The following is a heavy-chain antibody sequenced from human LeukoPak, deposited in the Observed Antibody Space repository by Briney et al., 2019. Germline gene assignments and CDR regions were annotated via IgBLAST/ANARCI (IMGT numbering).Heavy chain of an antibody. Sequence: PGGSLRLSCAASGFTFSSYAMHWVRQAPGKGLEYVSAISSNGGSTYYANSVKGRFTISRGNSKNTLYLQMGSLRAEDMAVYYCARWGGSLRGYSYGSYDYWGQGTLVTVSS. V-gene: IGHV3-64*01. CDR2: ISSNGGST. CDR3: ARWGGSLRGYSYGSYDY. J-gene: IGHJ4*02. CDR1: GFTFSSYA. D-gene: IGHD5-18*01.